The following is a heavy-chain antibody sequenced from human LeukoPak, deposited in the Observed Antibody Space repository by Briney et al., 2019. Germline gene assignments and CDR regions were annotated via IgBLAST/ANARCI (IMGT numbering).Heavy chain of an antibody. CDR2: ISSSGNTI. CDR1: GFTFSDYY. Sequence: GGSLRLSCAASGFTFSDYYMSWLRQAPGKGLEWVSYISSSGNTIFYADSVKGRFTISRDNAKNSLDLQMNSLRAEDRAVYYCAREGLYRAFDIWGQGTMVIVSS. D-gene: IGHD2-2*02. J-gene: IGHJ3*02. CDR3: AREGLYRAFDI. V-gene: IGHV3-11*04.